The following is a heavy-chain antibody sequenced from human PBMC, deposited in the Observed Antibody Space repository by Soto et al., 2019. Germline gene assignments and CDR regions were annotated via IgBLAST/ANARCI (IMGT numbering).Heavy chain of an antibody. J-gene: IGHJ4*02. CDR1: GFTFSNYA. D-gene: IGHD6-13*01. Sequence: VQLLESGGGLVQLGGSLRLSCAASGFTFSNYAMSWVRQAPGKGLEWVSSISGSGGSAYNADSVRGRFTISRDNSKNTLYLQMNSLRAEDTAVYYCAKGGLYISSSWYEGYWGQGTLVTVSS. V-gene: IGHV3-23*01. CDR2: ISGSGGSA. CDR3: AKGGLYISSSWYEGY.